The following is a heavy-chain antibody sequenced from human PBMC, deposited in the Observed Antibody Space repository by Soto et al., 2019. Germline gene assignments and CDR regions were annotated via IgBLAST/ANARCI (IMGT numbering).Heavy chain of an antibody. CDR3: ARVSERYYASSGLDY. V-gene: IGHV1-18*01. J-gene: IGHJ4*02. CDR1: GYTFTSYG. Sequence: QVQLVQSGAEVKKPGASVKVSCKASGYTFTSYGISWVRQAPGQGLEWMGWISAYNGNTNYAQKLQGRVTMTTDTSTSKAYMELRSLRSDDTAVYYCARVSERYYASSGLDYWGQGTLVTVSS. D-gene: IGHD3-22*01. CDR2: ISAYNGNT.